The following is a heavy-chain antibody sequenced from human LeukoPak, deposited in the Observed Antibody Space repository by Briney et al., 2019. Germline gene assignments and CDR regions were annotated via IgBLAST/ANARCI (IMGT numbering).Heavy chain of an antibody. CDR3: ARGSFDVSGYYRFDY. CDR2: IYNSGNT. V-gene: IGHV4-4*07. D-gene: IGHD3-22*01. J-gene: IGHJ4*02. Sequence: SETLSLTCTVSGGSISTNYWSWIRQPAGKGLEWIGGIYNSGNTKYSTSLESRVTMSPDTSQNQFSLMLSSVTAADTAGYYCARGSFDVSGYYRFDYCGQGGLVTVSP. CDR1: GGSISTNY.